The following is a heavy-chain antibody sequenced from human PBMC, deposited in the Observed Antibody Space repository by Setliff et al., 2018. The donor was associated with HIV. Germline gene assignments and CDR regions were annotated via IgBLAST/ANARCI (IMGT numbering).Heavy chain of an antibody. V-gene: IGHV4-59*11. J-gene: IGHJ4*02. Sequence: SQTLSLTCTVSGGSISSHYWSWIRQPPGKGLEWIGSIYYSGNTNYNPSLKSRVTISVDTSKSQFSLKLNSVTAADTAVYYCSNWNTTVDADSWGQGTLVTVSS. CDR2: IYYSGNT. D-gene: IGHD1-1*01. CDR1: GGSISSHY. CDR3: SNWNTTVDADS.